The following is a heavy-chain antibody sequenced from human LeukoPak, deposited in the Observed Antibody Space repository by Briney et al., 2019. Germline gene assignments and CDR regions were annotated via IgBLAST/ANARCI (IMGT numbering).Heavy chain of an antibody. CDR1: GYTFTNYY. D-gene: IGHD3-22*01. Sequence: ASVKVSCKASGYTFTNYYIHWVRQAPGQGLECMGIINPSGGSTSYAQKFQGRVTMTRDMSTSTVYMELSSLRSDDTAVYYCARDSSVVLITRFDLWGRGTLVTVSS. V-gene: IGHV1-46*01. CDR2: INPSGGST. J-gene: IGHJ2*01. CDR3: ARDSSVVLITRFDL.